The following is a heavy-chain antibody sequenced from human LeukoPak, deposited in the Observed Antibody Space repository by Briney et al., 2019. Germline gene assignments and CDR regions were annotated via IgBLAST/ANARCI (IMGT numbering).Heavy chain of an antibody. V-gene: IGHV1-2*06. CDR1: GYTFTGYY. CDR2: INPNSGGT. Sequence: ASVKVSCKASGYTFTGYYMHWVRQAPGQGLEWMGRINPNSGGTNYAQKFQGRVTMTRDTSISTAYMELSRLRSDDTAVYYCARDAEEALRFFDYWGRGTLVTVSS. J-gene: IGHJ4*02. CDR3: ARDAEEALRFFDY.